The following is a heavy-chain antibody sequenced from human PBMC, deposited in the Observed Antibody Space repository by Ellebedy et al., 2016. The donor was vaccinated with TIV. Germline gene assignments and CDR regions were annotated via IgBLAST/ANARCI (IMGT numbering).Heavy chain of an antibody. CDR3: ARTEKGNFYFDY. J-gene: IGHJ4*02. CDR1: GFTFSSYS. CDR2: IYGSGSTL. D-gene: IGHD3-10*01. V-gene: IGHV3-48*04. Sequence: PGGSLRLSCAASGFTFSSYSINRVRQAPGKGPEWVSYIYGSGSTLYYAESVKGRFTVSRDNAENSLYLQMESLRAEDKAVYYCARTEKGNFYFDYWGPGTLVTVSS.